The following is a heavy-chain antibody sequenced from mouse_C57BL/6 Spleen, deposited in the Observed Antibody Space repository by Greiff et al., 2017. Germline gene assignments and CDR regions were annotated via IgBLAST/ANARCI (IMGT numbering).Heavy chain of an antibody. V-gene: IGHV1-53*01. CDR3: ARSPGLYFDY. CDR2: FNPMNGGT. J-gene: IGHJ2*01. CDR1: GSTFPSYW. Sequence: QFQLHQPGTELLKPGASVKLSCKASGSTFPSYWCHWLKQRPGQGLEWIGNFNPMNGGTNYNEKFKSKATLTVDKSSSTAYMQLSSLTSEDSAVYYCARSPGLYFDYWGQGTTLTVSS. D-gene: IGHD3-2*02.